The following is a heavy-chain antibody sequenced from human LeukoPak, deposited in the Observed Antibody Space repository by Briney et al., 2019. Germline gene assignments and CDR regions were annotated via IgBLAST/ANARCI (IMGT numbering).Heavy chain of an antibody. D-gene: IGHD4-23*01. CDR1: GFTFSSYA. CDR2: ISGSGGST. J-gene: IGHJ4*02. CDR3: TRATGGNSYYFDY. Sequence: PGGSLRLSCAASGFTFSSYAMSWVRRAPGKGLEWVSAISGSGGSTYYADSVKGRFTISRDDSKSIAYLQMNSLKTEDTAVYYCTRATGGNSYYFDYWGQGTLVTVSS. V-gene: IGHV3-23*01.